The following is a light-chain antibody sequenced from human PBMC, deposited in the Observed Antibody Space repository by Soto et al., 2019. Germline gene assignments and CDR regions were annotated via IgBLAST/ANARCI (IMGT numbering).Light chain of an antibody. CDR2: AAS. V-gene: IGKV1-39*01. J-gene: IGKJ5*01. CDR1: ESISRH. CDR3: QQRHSTLSIS. Sequence: DIQMTQSPSSLSASVGDRVTITCRASESISRHLNWYQQKPGKAPNLLIYAASTLQNGVPSRFSGSGSGTDFTLAISSLQPEDFATYYSQQRHSTLSISFGQGTRLEIK.